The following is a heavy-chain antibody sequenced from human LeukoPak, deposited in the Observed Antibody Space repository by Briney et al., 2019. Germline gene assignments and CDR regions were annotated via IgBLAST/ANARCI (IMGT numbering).Heavy chain of an antibody. D-gene: IGHD5-12*01. CDR2: IGGSSTPI. CDR3: ARADIVATISDF. J-gene: IGHJ4*02. Sequence: GGSLRLSCAASGFTFSSYSMNWVRQAPGKGLEWVSYIGGSSTPIYYADSVKGRFTISRDNAKNSLYLQMNTLRAEDTAVYYCARADIVATISDFWGQGTLVTVSS. V-gene: IGHV3-48*04. CDR1: GFTFSSYS.